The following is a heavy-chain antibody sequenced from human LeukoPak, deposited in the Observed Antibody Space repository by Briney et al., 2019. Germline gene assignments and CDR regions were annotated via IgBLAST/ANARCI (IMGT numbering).Heavy chain of an antibody. J-gene: IGHJ4*02. CDR1: GFTFSSYW. CDR3: ARDQLELNFDY. D-gene: IGHD1-7*01. CDR2: INSDASST. V-gene: IGHV3-74*01. Sequence: GGSLRLSCAASGFTFSSYWMHWVRQAPGKGLVWVSRINSDASSTSHADIVKGRFTISRDNANNTLYLQMNSLRAEDTVVYYCARDQLELNFDYWGQGTLVTVSS.